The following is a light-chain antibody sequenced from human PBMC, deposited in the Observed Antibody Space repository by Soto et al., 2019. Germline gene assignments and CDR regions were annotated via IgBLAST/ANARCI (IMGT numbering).Light chain of an antibody. CDR1: SGHSSYA. Sequence: QSVLTQSPSASASLGASVKLTCTLSSGHSSYAIAWHQQQPEKGPRYLMKLNSGGSHSKWDGSPDRFSGSCSGAERYLTISSLQCVDEADYYCQTWGTGIQVFVGGTKLTVL. V-gene: IGLV4-69*01. J-gene: IGLJ2*01. CDR3: QTWGTGIQV. CDR2: LNSGGSH.